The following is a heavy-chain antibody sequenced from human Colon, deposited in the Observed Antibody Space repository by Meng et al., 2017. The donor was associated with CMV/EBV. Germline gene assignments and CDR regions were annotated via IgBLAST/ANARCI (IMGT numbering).Heavy chain of an antibody. CDR2: IFYSGST. Sequence: SETLSLTCTVSGYSLSSGGYYWSWIRQRPGEGPEWIGYIFYSGSTYRNPSLKSRLTISVDTSKNQFSLNLRSVTAADTAVYFCARATDHCTRTTCYRGEYNYYYFGMDVWGQGTTVTVSS. V-gene: IGHV4-31*03. CDR1: GYSLSSGGYY. CDR3: ARATDHCTRTTCYRGEYNYYYFGMDV. D-gene: IGHD2-2*01. J-gene: IGHJ6*02.